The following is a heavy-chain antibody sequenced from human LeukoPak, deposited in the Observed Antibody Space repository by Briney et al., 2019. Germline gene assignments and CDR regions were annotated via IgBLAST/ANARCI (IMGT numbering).Heavy chain of an antibody. Sequence: GGSLRLSCAASGFTVSSNSMSWVRQAPGKGLEWVSVIYSGGTTYYADSVKGRFTISRDNSKNTLYLKMNSLRAEDTAVYYCAKAPILVSGSFDYWGQGVLVTVSS. CDR1: GFTVSSNS. CDR3: AKAPILVSGSFDY. CDR2: IYSGGTT. V-gene: IGHV3-53*01. D-gene: IGHD5/OR15-5a*01. J-gene: IGHJ4*02.